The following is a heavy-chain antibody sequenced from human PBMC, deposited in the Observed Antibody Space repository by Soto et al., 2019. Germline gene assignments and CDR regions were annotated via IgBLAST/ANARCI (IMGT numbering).Heavy chain of an antibody. J-gene: IGHJ4*02. V-gene: IGHV1-18*01. D-gene: IGHD5-18*01. CDR1: GYTFTNYG. Sequence: QVQLVQSGAEVKKPGASVKVSCKTSGYTFTNYGISWVRQAPGQGLEWMGWISAYNGDTKYAQNLQGRVTMTTDTSTSTAHMELRSLSSDDTALYYCARDERGYNYAGRRYFGYWGQGTLVTVSS. CDR3: ARDERGYNYAGRRYFGY. CDR2: ISAYNGDT.